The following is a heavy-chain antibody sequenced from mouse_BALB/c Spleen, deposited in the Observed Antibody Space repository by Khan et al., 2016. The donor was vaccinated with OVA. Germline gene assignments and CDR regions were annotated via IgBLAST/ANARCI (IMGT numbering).Heavy chain of an antibody. Sequence: EVKLVESGGGLVKPGGSLKVSCAASGFTFSNYAMSWVRQTPEKRLEWVASISSGGSTYYPDSVKGRFTISRANARNILYLQMSSLRSEDTAMYYCARDYWFVYWGQGTLVTVSA. CDR3: ARDYWFVY. CDR1: GFTFSNYA. J-gene: IGHJ3*01. CDR2: ISSGGST. V-gene: IGHV5-6-5*01.